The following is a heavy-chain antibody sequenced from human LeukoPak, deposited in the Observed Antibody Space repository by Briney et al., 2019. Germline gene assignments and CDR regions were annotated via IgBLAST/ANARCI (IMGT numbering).Heavy chain of an antibody. CDR3: ARAVSGYIYGYGY. Sequence: KPGGSLRLSCAASGFTFSSYNMKWVRQAPGKGLEWVSSISSRSSYIFYADSVKGRFTISRDNAKNSLYLQMNSLRDEDTAVYYCARAVSGYIYGYGYWGQGTLVTVSS. V-gene: IGHV3-21*01. J-gene: IGHJ4*02. CDR1: GFTFSSYN. CDR2: ISSRSSYI. D-gene: IGHD5-18*01.